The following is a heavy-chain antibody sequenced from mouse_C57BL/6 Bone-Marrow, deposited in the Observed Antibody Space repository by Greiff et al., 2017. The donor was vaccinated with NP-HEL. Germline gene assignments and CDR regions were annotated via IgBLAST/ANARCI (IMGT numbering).Heavy chain of an antibody. J-gene: IGHJ2*01. D-gene: IGHD2-4*01. Sequence: VKLVESGAELARPGASVKLSCKASGYTFTSYGISWVKQRTGQGLEWIGEIYPRSGNTYYNEKFKGKATLTADKSSSTAYMELRSLTSEDSAVYFCARSAYYDYDYFDYWGQGTTLTVSS. CDR1: GYTFTSYG. V-gene: IGHV1-81*01. CDR3: ARSAYYDYDYFDY. CDR2: IYPRSGNT.